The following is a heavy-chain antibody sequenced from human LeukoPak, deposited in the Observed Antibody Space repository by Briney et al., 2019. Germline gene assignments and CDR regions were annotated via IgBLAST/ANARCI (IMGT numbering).Heavy chain of an antibody. Sequence: PSETLSLICTVSGGSINSFYWTWIRQPAGKGLEWIGRIYSSGSTNFNPSLKSRVTMSVDTSKNQFSLRLSSVTAADTAVYYCARGDYGDLLNVWGKGTTVTVSS. J-gene: IGHJ6*04. D-gene: IGHD4-17*01. V-gene: IGHV4-4*07. CDR3: ARGDYGDLLNV. CDR2: IYSSGST. CDR1: GGSINSFY.